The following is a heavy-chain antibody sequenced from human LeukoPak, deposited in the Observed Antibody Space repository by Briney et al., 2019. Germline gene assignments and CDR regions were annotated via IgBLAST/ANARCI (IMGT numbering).Heavy chain of an antibody. Sequence: AASVKVSCKASGGTFSSYAISWVRQAPGQGLEWMGGIIPIFGTANYAQKFQGRVTITTDESTSTAYMELSSLRSEDTAVYYCARRTAAGTLGAFDIWGQGTMVTVSS. CDR1: GGTFSSYA. V-gene: IGHV1-69*05. J-gene: IGHJ3*02. D-gene: IGHD6-13*01. CDR3: ARRTAAGTLGAFDI. CDR2: IIPIFGTA.